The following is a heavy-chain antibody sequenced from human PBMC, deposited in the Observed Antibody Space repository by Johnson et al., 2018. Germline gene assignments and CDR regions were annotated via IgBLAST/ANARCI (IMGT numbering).Heavy chain of an antibody. CDR1: GYSFTSYW. D-gene: IGHD3-22*01. Sequence: EVQLVETGAEVKKPGESLKISCKGSGYSFTSYWIGWVRQMPGKGLEWMGIIYPGDSDTRYSPSFQGQVTISADKSISTAFLRWSTLKASDTAMYHCARPSESSGYYPSDAFEIWGQGTMVTVSS. CDR3: ARPSESSGYYPSDAFEI. V-gene: IGHV5-51*03. J-gene: IGHJ3*02. CDR2: IYPGDSDT.